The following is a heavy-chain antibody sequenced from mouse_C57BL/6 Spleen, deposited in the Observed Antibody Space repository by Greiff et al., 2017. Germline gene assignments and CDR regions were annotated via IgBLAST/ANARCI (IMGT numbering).Heavy chain of an antibody. J-gene: IGHJ2*01. CDR3: AREVSKAFDY. D-gene: IGHD2-14*01. Sequence: QVQLKESGAELVRPGASVKLSCKASGYTFTDYYINWVKQRPGQGLEWIARIYPGSGNTYYNEKFKGKATLTAEKSSSTAYMQLSSLTSEDSAVYFCAREVSKAFDYWGQGTTLTVSS. CDR2: IYPGSGNT. V-gene: IGHV1-76*01. CDR1: GYTFTDYY.